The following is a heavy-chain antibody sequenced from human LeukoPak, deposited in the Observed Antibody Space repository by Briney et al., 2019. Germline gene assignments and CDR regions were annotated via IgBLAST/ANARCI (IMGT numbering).Heavy chain of an antibody. CDR3: ARPYCSSTSCYGFLEY. CDR1: GFTFSNYE. D-gene: IGHD2-2*01. Sequence: PGGSLRLSRAASGFTFSNYEMNWVRQAPGKGLEWVSYISSSGSPIYYADSVKGRFTISRDNAKNSLYLQMNSLRAEDTAVYYCARPYCSSTSCYGFLEYWGQGTLVTVSS. V-gene: IGHV3-48*03. CDR2: ISSSGSPI. J-gene: IGHJ4*02.